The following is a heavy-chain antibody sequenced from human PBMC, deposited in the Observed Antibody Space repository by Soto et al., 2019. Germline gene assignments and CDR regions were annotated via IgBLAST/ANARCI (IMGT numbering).Heavy chain of an antibody. CDR3: ARDVVVPAATTYYYYGMDV. D-gene: IGHD2-2*01. CDR1: GYTFTSYY. J-gene: IGHJ6*02. Sequence: WASVKVSCKASGYTFTSYYMHWVRQAPGQGLEWMGIINPSGGSTSYAQKFQGRVTMTRDTSTSTVYMELSSLRSEDTAVYYCARDVVVPAATTYYYYGMDVWGQGTTVTVSS. CDR2: INPSGGST. V-gene: IGHV1-46*01.